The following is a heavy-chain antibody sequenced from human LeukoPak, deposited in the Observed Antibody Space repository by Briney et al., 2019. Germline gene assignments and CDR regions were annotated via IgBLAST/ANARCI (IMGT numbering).Heavy chain of an antibody. V-gene: IGHV3-64*01. D-gene: IGHD2-15*01. CDR3: ARDQLILSYYYGMDV. J-gene: IGHJ6*02. Sequence: SXISSNGGITYYAKSVEGRFTISRDNSKNTLHLQMGSLRAEDVAVYYCARDQLILSYYYGMDVWGQGTTVTVSS. CDR2: ISSNGGIT.